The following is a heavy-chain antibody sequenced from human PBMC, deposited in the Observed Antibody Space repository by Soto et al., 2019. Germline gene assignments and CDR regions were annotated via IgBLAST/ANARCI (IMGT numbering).Heavy chain of an antibody. CDR3: ASDQVILTGYYPFIWFYP. Sequence: SSVKVSCKASGYTFTSYGISWVRQAPGQGLEWMGWISAYNGNTNYAQKLQGRVTMTTDTSTSTAYMELRSLRSDDTAGYYCASDQVILTGYYPFIWFYPRGQGALVTVSS. CDR1: GYTFTSYG. V-gene: IGHV1-18*01. J-gene: IGHJ5*02. CDR2: ISAYNGNT. D-gene: IGHD3-9*01.